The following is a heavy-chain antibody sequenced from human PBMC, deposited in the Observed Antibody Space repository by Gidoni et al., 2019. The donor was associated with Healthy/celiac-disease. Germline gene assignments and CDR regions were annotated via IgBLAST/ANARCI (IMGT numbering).Heavy chain of an antibody. Sequence: QVQLVESGGGVVQPGRSLRLSCAASGCTFSSYGMHWVRQAPGKGLEWVAVIWYDGSNKYYADSVKGRFTISRDNSKNTLYLQMNSLRAEDTAVYYCASTVVVPAAIPTDPQVVNDAFDIWGQGTMVTVSS. CDR3: ASTVVVPAAIPTDPQVVNDAFDI. V-gene: IGHV3-33*01. CDR1: GCTFSSYG. D-gene: IGHD2-2*01. J-gene: IGHJ3*02. CDR2: IWYDGSNK.